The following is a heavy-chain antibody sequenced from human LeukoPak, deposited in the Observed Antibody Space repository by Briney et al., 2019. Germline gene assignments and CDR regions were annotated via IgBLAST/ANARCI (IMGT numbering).Heavy chain of an antibody. CDR1: GYTFTSYA. Sequence: GASVKVSCKASGYTFTSYAMHWVRQAPGQRLEWMGWISPYNGNTKYEQKFQGRVTMTTDTSTSTAYMEVRSLRSDDTAVYYCARVCGGDCYAAFDIWGQGTMVTVSS. J-gene: IGHJ3*02. D-gene: IGHD2-21*02. CDR2: ISPYNGNT. V-gene: IGHV1-18*01. CDR3: ARVCGGDCYAAFDI.